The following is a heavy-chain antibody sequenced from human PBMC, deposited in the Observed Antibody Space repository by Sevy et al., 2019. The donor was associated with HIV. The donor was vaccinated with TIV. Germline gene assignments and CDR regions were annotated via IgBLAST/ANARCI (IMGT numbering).Heavy chain of an antibody. CDR2: IYYSGST. CDR1: GGSISGYY. CDR3: ARFDYHDSSGFDY. Sequence: SETLFLTCTVSGGSISGYYWSWIRQPPGKGLEWIGYIYYSGSTNYNPSLKSRVTVSLDTSKSQFSLKLSSVTAADTAVYYCARFDYHDSSGFDYWGQGTLVTVSS. J-gene: IGHJ4*02. V-gene: IGHV4-59*01. D-gene: IGHD3-22*01.